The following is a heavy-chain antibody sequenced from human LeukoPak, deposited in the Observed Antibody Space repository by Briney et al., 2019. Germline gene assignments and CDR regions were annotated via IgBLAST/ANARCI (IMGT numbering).Heavy chain of an antibody. D-gene: IGHD2-21*02. J-gene: IGHJ3*02. CDR1: GGSFSGYY. Sequence: SETLSLTCAVYGGSFSGYYWSWIRQPPGKGLEWIGEIYHSGSTNYNPSLKSRVTISVDTSKNQFSLKLSSVTAADTAVYYCARIPHIVVVTAFDAFDIWGQGTMVTVSS. V-gene: IGHV4-34*01. CDR2: IYHSGST. CDR3: ARIPHIVVVTAFDAFDI.